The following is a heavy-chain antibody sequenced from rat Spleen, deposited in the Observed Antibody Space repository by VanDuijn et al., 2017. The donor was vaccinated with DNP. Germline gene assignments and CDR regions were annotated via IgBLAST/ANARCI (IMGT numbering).Heavy chain of an antibody. V-gene: IGHV5-29*01. CDR1: GFTFSDYY. Sequence: EVQLVESDGGLVQPGRSLKLSCAASGFTFSDYYMAWVRQAPTKGLEWVATISYDGSSTYYRDSVKGRFTISRDNAKSTLYLQMDSLRSEDTATYYCARLGHGYVMDAWGQGASVTVSS. CDR3: ARLGHGYVMDA. CDR2: ISYDGSST. J-gene: IGHJ4*01. D-gene: IGHD4-1*01.